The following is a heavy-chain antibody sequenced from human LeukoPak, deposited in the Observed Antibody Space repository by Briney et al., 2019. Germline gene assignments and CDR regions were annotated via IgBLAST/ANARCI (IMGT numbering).Heavy chain of an antibody. J-gene: IGHJ4*02. Sequence: PGGSLRLSCAASGFTFSSYGMHWVRQAPGKGLEWVSVIYSGGSTYYADSVKGRFTISRDNSKNTLYLQMSSLRAEDTAVYYCAKDPGYCSGGSCHGFDYWGQGTLVTVSS. D-gene: IGHD2-15*01. CDR3: AKDPGYCSGGSCHGFDY. CDR1: GFTFSSYG. CDR2: IYSGGST. V-gene: IGHV3-NL1*01.